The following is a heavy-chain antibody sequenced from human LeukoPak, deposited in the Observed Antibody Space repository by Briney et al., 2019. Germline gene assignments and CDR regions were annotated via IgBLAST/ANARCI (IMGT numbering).Heavy chain of an antibody. CDR1: GFTFNTYE. J-gene: IGHJ4*02. Sequence: PGGSLRLSCAASGFTFNTYEMSWVRQTPGKGLDWVAYISSSGRATYYADSVKGRFTISRDDAKNSLYLQMNSLKVEDTAIYYCAREGGSFFFEYWGQGTLVTVSS. CDR2: ISSSGRAT. V-gene: IGHV3-48*03. CDR3: AREGGSFFFEY. D-gene: IGHD2-15*01.